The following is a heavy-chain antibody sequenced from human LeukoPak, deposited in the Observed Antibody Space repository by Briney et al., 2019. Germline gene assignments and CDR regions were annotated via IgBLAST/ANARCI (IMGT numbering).Heavy chain of an antibody. Sequence: PGGSLRLSCAASGFTFSSYAMSWVRQAPGKGLEWVSAISGSGGSTYYADSVKGRFTISRDNSKNTLYLQMNSLGAEDTAVYYCAKDIRYYYDSSGYSDYWGQGTLVTVSS. CDR1: GFTFSSYA. D-gene: IGHD3-22*01. CDR3: AKDIRYYYDSSGYSDY. CDR2: ISGSGGST. J-gene: IGHJ4*02. V-gene: IGHV3-23*01.